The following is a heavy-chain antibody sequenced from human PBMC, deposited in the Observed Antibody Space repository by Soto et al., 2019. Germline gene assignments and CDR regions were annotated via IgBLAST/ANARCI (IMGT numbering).Heavy chain of an antibody. CDR2: ISYDGSNK. CDR3: ARPLWRDDYNWGYFDL. J-gene: IGHJ2*01. CDR1: GFTFSSYA. Sequence: QVQLVESGGGVVQPGRSLRLSCAASGFTFSSYAMHWVRQAPGKGLEWVAVISYDGSNKYYADSVKGRFTISRDNSKNTLYLQMTSLRTEDTAVYYCARPLWRDDYNWGYFDLWGRGTLVTVFS. V-gene: IGHV3-30-3*01. D-gene: IGHD4-4*01.